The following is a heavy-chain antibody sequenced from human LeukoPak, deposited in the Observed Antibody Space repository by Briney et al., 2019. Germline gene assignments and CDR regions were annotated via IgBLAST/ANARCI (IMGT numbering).Heavy chain of an antibody. CDR3: ARHALYCGGDCYGLLLDAFDI. Sequence: GESLKISCKGSGYSFTSYWIGWVRQMPGKGLEWMGIIYPGDSDTRYSPSFQGQVTISADKSISTAYLQWSSLKASDTAMYYCARHALYCGGDCYGLLLDAFDIWGQGTLVTVSS. J-gene: IGHJ3*02. V-gene: IGHV5-51*01. D-gene: IGHD2-21*02. CDR1: GYSFTSYW. CDR2: IYPGDSDT.